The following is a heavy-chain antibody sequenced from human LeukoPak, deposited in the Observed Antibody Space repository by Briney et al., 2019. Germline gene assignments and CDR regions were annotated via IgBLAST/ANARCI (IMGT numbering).Heavy chain of an antibody. CDR1: GGSYSGYY. Sequence: SETLSLTCAVYGGSYSGYYWSWIRQPPGKGLEWIGEINHSGSTNYNPSLKSRVTISVDTSKDQFSLKLSSVTAADTAVYYCAKDFENSYFGSGSYYGNAWGQGTLVTVSS. D-gene: IGHD3-10*01. CDR2: INHSGST. CDR3: AKDFENSYFGSGSYYGNA. J-gene: IGHJ5*02. V-gene: IGHV4-34*01.